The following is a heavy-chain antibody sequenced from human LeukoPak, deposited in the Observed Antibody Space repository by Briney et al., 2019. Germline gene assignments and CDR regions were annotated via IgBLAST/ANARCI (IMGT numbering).Heavy chain of an antibody. CDR2: INPNSGGT. J-gene: IGHJ6*03. V-gene: IGHV1-2*02. D-gene: IGHD3-3*01. Sequence: GASVKVSCKASGYTFTGYYMHWVRQAPGQGLEWMGWINPNSGGTNYAQKFQGRATITADKSTSTAYMELSSLRSEDTAVYYCAKLPRYYDFWSGYYGGSYMDVWGKGTTVTVSS. CDR1: GYTFTGYY. CDR3: AKLPRYYDFWSGYYGGSYMDV.